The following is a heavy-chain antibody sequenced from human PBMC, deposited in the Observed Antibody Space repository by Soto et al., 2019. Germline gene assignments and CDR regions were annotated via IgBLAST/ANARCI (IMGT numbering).Heavy chain of an antibody. V-gene: IGHV4-4*02. CDR3: GRWSTTEKVDS. J-gene: IGHJ4*02. CDR1: GGAISSSNC. D-gene: IGHD4-17*01. Sequence: PSDTLSLTCAVSGGAISSSNCWSWVRQPPGKGLEWIGEIYHSGSTNYNPSLKSRVTISVDKSKNQFSLKLSSVTAADTAVYYCGRWSTTEKVDSWGQGTLVTVS. CDR2: IYHSGST.